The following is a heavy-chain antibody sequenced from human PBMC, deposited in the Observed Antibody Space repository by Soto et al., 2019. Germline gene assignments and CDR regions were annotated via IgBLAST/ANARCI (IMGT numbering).Heavy chain of an antibody. V-gene: IGHV1-3*01. CDR3: ARDLGDIVVVPGL. Sequence: GASVKVSCKASGYTFTSYAMHWVRQAPGQRLEWMGWINAGNGNTKYSQKFQGRVTITRDTSASTAYMELSSLRSEDTAVYCCARDLGDIVVVPGLWGQGTLVTVSS. D-gene: IGHD2-2*01. CDR1: GYTFTSYA. CDR2: INAGNGNT. J-gene: IGHJ4*02.